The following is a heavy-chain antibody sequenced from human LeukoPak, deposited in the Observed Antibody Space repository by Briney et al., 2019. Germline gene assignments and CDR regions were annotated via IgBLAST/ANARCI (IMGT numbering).Heavy chain of an antibody. V-gene: IGHV4-59*01. Sequence: PSETLSLTCTVSGGSMSSYYWSWIRRPPGKGLEWIGYIYYSGSTNYNPSLKSRVTISVDTSKNQFSLKLLSVTAADTAVYYCARGMQQLYHFDSWGRGTLVTVSS. CDR3: ARGMQQLYHFDS. J-gene: IGHJ4*02. CDR2: IYYSGST. D-gene: IGHD6-13*01. CDR1: GGSMSSYY.